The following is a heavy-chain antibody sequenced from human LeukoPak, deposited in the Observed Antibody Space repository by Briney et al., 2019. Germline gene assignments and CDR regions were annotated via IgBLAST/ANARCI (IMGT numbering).Heavy chain of an antibody. CDR1: GFTFNTYS. J-gene: IGHJ4*02. CDR2: ISRTSESI. Sequence: GSLRLSCAASGFTFNTYSMSWVRQAPGKGLEWVSIISRTSESIFYADSVKGRFTISRDNSKNTLYLQMNSLRAEDTAVYYCAKDQLGDSSGLDYWGQGTLVTVSS. CDR3: AKDQLGDSSGLDY. V-gene: IGHV3-21*01. D-gene: IGHD3-22*01.